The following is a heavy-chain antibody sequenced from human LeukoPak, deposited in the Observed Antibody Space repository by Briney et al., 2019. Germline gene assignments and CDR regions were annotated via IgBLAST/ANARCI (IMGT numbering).Heavy chain of an antibody. V-gene: IGHV4-4*07. CDR1: GGSISSYY. CDR2: IYTSGST. D-gene: IGHD6-19*01. Sequence: SETLSLTCTVSGGSISSYYWSWIRQPAGKGLEWIGRIYTSGSTNYNPSLKSRVTMSVDTSKNQFSLKLSSVTAADTAVYYCARSPQGSEAPQAVADRFDYWGQGTLVTVSS. CDR3: ARSPQGSEAPQAVADRFDY. J-gene: IGHJ4*02.